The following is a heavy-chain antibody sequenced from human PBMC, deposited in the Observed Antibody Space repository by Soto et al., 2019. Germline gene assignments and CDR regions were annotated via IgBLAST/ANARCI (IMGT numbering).Heavy chain of an antibody. Sequence: GGSLRLSCAASGFTFSSYAMHWVRQAPGKGLEWVAVISYDGSNKYYADSVKGRFTISRDNSKNTLYLQMNSLRAEDTAVYYCARDFRLEEWYFDYWGQGTLVTVSS. J-gene: IGHJ4*02. V-gene: IGHV3-30-3*01. D-gene: IGHD3-3*01. CDR2: ISYDGSNK. CDR3: ARDFRLEEWYFDY. CDR1: GFTFSSYA.